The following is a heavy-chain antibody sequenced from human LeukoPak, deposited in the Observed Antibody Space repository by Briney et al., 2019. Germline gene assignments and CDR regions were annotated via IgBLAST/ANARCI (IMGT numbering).Heavy chain of an antibody. D-gene: IGHD1-1*01. J-gene: IGHJ5*02. Sequence: GGSLRLSCAASGFTFSNSGMSWVRQAPGKGPEWVSTISGSDGGTYYADSVKGRFTISRDNSKNTLYLQMNSLRAEDTAAYYCTKRTSTLDDPWGQGTLVTVSS. V-gene: IGHV3-23*01. CDR2: ISGSDGGT. CDR1: GFTFSNSG. CDR3: TKRTSTLDDP.